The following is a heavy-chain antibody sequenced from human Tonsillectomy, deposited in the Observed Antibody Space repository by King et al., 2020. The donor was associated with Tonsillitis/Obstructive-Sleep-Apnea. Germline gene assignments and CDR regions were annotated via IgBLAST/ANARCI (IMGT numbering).Heavy chain of an antibody. CDR2: IYWDDDK. CDR3: ARDFGEDAFDI. V-gene: IGHV2-5*02. J-gene: IGHJ3*02. Sequence: TLKESGPTLVKPTQTLTLTCTFSGFSLSTSEVGGGWIRQPPGKALECLGFIYWDDDKRYRPSLKSRLTITKDTSKNQVDLTMTNMDPVDTATYYCARDFGEDAFDIWGQGTMVTVSS. CDR1: GFSLSTSEVG. D-gene: IGHD3-3*01.